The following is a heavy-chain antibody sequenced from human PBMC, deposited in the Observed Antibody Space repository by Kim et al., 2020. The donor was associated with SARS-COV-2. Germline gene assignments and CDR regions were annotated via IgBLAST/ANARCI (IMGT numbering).Heavy chain of an antibody. CDR1: GYTFTTLD. V-gene: IGHV1-8*01. CDR2: MNPSRGIT. J-gene: IGHJ4*02. CDR3: ARGIDAGVDY. Sequence: ASVKVSCKTSGYTFTTLDVNWVRQAPGQGLEWMGWMNPSRGITAYAQKFQGRVTMTRDTSISTAYMELSSLTSDETAIYYCARGIDAGVDYWGQGTLVTVSS. D-gene: IGHD3-9*01.